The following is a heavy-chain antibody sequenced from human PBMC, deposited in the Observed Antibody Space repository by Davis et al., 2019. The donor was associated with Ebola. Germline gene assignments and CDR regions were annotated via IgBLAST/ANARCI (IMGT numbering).Heavy chain of an antibody. J-gene: IGHJ4*02. V-gene: IGHV1-18*01. D-gene: IGHD3-10*01. Sequence: ASVKVSCKASGYTFTSYGISWVRQAPGQGLEWMGWISAYNGNTNYAQKLQGRVTMTTDKSTSTAYMELSSLRSEDTAVYYCARELLWFGESPTYYFDYWGQGTLVTVSS. CDR1: GYTFTSYG. CDR2: ISAYNGNT. CDR3: ARELLWFGESPTYYFDY.